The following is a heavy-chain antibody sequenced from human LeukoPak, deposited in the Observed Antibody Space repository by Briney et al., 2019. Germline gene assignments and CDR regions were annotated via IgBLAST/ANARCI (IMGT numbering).Heavy chain of an antibody. CDR3: ARDQDWNDRGGLDY. CDR2: ISTSSIYI. CDR1: GFTFSSYT. V-gene: IGHV3-21*01. Sequence: GGSLRLSCAASGFTFSSYTMNWVRQAPGRGLEWVSSISTSSIYIYYTDSLKGRFTISRDNARNSLYLQMNSLRAEDTAVYYCARDQDWNDRGGLDYWGQGTLVTVSS. D-gene: IGHD1-1*01. J-gene: IGHJ4*02.